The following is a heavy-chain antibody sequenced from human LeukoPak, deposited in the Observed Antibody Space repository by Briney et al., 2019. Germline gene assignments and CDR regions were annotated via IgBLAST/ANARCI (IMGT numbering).Heavy chain of an antibody. D-gene: IGHD3-10*01. V-gene: IGHV4-4*07. J-gene: IGHJ3*02. CDR3: ARVYGSRAFDI. CDR1: GGSVTTYY. Sequence: PSETLSLTCTVSGGSVTTYYWSWFRQPAGKGLEWIGRIYTSGSTNYNPSLESRVTLSADTSKNQFSLKMSSVTAADTAVYYCARVYGSRAFDIWGQGTLVTVSS. CDR2: IYTSGST.